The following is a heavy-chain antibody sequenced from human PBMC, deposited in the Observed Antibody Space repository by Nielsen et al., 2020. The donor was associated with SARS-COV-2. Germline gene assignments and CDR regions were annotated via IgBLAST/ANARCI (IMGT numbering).Heavy chain of an antibody. CDR2: INPNSGGT. CDR3: ARELRVGMAINGVFDI. Sequence: ASVKVSCKASGYTFTDYYLHWVRQAPGQGLEWMGWINPNSGGTDYAEKFQGRVSMTRDTSISTVYMELTRLRSDDTAVYYCARELRVGMAINGVFDIWGQGTMVTVSS. CDR1: GYTFTDYY. V-gene: IGHV1-2*02. D-gene: IGHD5-24*01. J-gene: IGHJ3*02.